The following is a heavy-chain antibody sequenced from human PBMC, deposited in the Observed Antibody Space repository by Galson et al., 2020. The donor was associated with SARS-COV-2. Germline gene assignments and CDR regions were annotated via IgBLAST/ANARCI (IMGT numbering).Heavy chain of an antibody. V-gene: IGHV4-31*11. CDR3: ARATEPYYYDSSSPLDY. CDR1: GGSFSGYY. CDR2: IYYSGST. J-gene: IGHJ4*02. D-gene: IGHD3-22*01. Sequence: SETLSLTCAVYGGSFSGYYWSWIRQHPGKGLEWIGYIYYSGSTYYNPSLKSRVTISVDTSKNQFSLKLSSVTAADTAVYYCARATEPYYYDSSSPLDYWGQGTLVTVSS.